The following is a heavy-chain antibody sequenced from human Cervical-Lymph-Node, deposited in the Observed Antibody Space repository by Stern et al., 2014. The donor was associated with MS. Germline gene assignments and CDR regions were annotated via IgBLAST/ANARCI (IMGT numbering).Heavy chain of an antibody. J-gene: IGHJ5*01. D-gene: IGHD6-13*01. V-gene: IGHV4-59*01. CDR1: GVSISTYY. CDR2: MYHSGST. Sequence: QVQLQESGPGLVKPSETLSLTCTVSGVSISTYYWSSIRQPPGKGLEWIGYMYHSGSTTYNPSLKSRVTMSVDTSRSQFSLKLSSVTAADTAVYYCARDVGMDSWGQGTLVTVSS. CDR3: ARDVGMDS.